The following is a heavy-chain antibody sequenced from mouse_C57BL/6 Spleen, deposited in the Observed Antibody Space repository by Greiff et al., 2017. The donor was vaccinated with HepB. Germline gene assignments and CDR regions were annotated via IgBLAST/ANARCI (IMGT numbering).Heavy chain of an antibody. CDR1: GYTFTSYG. J-gene: IGHJ3*01. CDR3: ARGVTTVVANPAWFAY. D-gene: IGHD1-1*01. CDR2: IYPRSGNT. V-gene: IGHV1-81*01. Sequence: QVQLQQSGAELARPGASVKLSCKASGYTFTSYGISWVKQRTGQGLEWIGEIYPRSGNTYYNEKFKGKATLTAHKSSSTAYMELRSLTSEDSAVYFCARGVTTVVANPAWFAYWGQGTLVTVSA.